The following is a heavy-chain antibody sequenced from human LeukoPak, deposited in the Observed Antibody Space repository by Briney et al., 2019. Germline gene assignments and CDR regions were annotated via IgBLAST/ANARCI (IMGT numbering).Heavy chain of an antibody. Sequence: VASVKVSCKASGYTFTDYALHWVRQAPGQRLEWMGWINADNGNTKSSQEFQGRVTITWDTSASTAYMDLSRLRSEDMGVYYCARGGVVGARGIDYWGQGTLVTDSS. CDR2: INADNGNT. CDR1: GYTFTDYA. CDR3: ARGGVVGARGIDY. J-gene: IGHJ4*02. D-gene: IGHD1-26*01. V-gene: IGHV1-3*03.